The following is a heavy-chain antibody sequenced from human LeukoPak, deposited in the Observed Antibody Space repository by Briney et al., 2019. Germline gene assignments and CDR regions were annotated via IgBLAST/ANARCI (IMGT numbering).Heavy chain of an antibody. CDR3: ASPAQYYYDSSGRPDAFGI. Sequence: GESLKISCKGSGYSFTSYWIGWVRQMPGKGLEWMGIIYPGDSDTRYSPSFQGQVTISADKSISTAYLQWSSLKASDTAMYYCASPAQYYYDSSGRPDAFGIWGQGTMVTVSS. J-gene: IGHJ3*02. CDR2: IYPGDSDT. D-gene: IGHD3-22*01. CDR1: GYSFTSYW. V-gene: IGHV5-51*01.